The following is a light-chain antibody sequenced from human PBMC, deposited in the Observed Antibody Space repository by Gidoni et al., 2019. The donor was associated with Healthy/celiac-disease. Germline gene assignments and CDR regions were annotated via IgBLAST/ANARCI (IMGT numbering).Light chain of an antibody. CDR3: QQYNNWPLT. Sequence: EIVMTPSPATLSVSPGERATLSCRASQSVSSNLAWYQQKPGQAPRLLIYGASTRATGNPARFSGSGSGTEVTLTISSLQSEDFAVYYCQQYNNWPLTFGGGTKVEIK. CDR2: GAS. CDR1: QSVSSN. J-gene: IGKJ4*01. V-gene: IGKV3-15*01.